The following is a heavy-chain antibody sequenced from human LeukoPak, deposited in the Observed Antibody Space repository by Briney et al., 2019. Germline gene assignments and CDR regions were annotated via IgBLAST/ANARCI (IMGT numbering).Heavy chain of an antibody. CDR3: ARLSAVPAAHPPFDAFDI. J-gene: IGHJ3*02. Sequence: SETLSLTCTVSGGSISSSSYYWGWIRQPPGKGLEWIGSIYYSGSTYYNPSLKSRVTISVDTSKNQFSLKLSSVTAADTAVYYCARLSAVPAAHPPFDAFDIWGQGTMVTVSS. CDR1: GGSISSSSYY. V-gene: IGHV4-39*01. CDR2: IYYSGST. D-gene: IGHD2-2*01.